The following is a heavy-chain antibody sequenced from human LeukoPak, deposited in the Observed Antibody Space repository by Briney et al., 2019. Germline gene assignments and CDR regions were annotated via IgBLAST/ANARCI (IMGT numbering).Heavy chain of an antibody. CDR1: GFTFDDYG. J-gene: IGHJ6*03. D-gene: IGHD6-19*01. V-gene: IGHV3-20*01. CDR3: ARNAVAGTFYYYMDV. Sequence: GGSLRLSCAASGFTFDDYGMSWVRQAPGKGLEWVPGINWNGGSTGYADSVKGRFTISRDNAKNSLYLQVNSLRAEDTALYHCARNAVAGTFYYYMDVWGKGTTVTVSS. CDR2: INWNGGST.